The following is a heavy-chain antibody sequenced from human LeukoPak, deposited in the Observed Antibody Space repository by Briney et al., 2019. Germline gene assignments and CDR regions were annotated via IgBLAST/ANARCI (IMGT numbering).Heavy chain of an antibody. CDR2: ISSSSSTI. CDR1: GFTFSSYG. CDR3: AREAYCSSTSCYATQVDY. Sequence: GGSLRLSCAASGFTFSSYGMSWVRQAPGKGLEWVSYISSSSSTIYYADSVKGRFTISRDNAKNSLYLQMNSLRAEDTAVYYCAREAYCSSTSCYATQVDYWGQGTLVTVSS. J-gene: IGHJ4*02. D-gene: IGHD2-2*01. V-gene: IGHV3-48*01.